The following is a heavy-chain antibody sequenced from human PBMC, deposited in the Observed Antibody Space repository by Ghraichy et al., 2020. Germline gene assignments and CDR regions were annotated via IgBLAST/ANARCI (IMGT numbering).Heavy chain of an antibody. D-gene: IGHD6-19*01. CDR1: GFTVSTNS. Sequence: GGSLRLSCAASGFTVSTNSMSWVRQAPGKGLEWVSVIYSAGYAYYADSVKGLFTISRDNSKNTLYLHMNSLRAEDTAVYYCAGDPPGGSGFYYFNYWGQGTLVTVSS. V-gene: IGHV3-53*01. CDR3: AGDPPGGSGFYYFNY. CDR2: IYSAGYA. J-gene: IGHJ4*02.